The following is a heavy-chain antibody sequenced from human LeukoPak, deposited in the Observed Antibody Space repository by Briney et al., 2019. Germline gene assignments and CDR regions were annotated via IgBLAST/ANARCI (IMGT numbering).Heavy chain of an antibody. Sequence: GGSLRLSCAASGFTFSDYWMHWVRQAPGKGLEWVANIKQDGSEKYYVDSVKGRFTISRDNAKNSLYLQMNSLRVEDTAVYYCARITGDCWGQGTLVIVSS. CDR3: ARITGDC. CDR1: GFTFSDYW. CDR2: IKQDGSEK. J-gene: IGHJ4*02. V-gene: IGHV3-7*01. D-gene: IGHD1-14*01.